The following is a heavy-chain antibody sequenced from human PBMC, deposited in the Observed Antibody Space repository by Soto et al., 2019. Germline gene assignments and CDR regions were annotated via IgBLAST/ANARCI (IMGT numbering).Heavy chain of an antibody. V-gene: IGHV4-39*01. CDR1: GGSIRTTNYY. D-gene: IGHD1-1*01. J-gene: IGHJ4*02. CDR3: AQYTNNWDFDS. Sequence: QLQLQESGPGLVRPSETLSLTCTVSGGSIRTTNYYWAWIRQPPGKSLVWIGSIYYSGTTFYNPSLESRVTMSVDTSKNQFSLKVSSVTAADTAVYYCAQYTNNWDFDSWGQGALVTVSS. CDR2: IYYSGTT.